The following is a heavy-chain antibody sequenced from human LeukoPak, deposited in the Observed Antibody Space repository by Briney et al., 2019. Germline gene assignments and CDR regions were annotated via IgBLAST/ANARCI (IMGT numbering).Heavy chain of an antibody. CDR1: GSTFSSYA. D-gene: IGHD3-22*01. J-gene: IGHJ4*02. V-gene: IGHV1-69*04. Sequence: ASVKLSCKASGSTFSSYAISWVRQAPGQGLEWMGRIIPIFGIANYAQKFQGRVTITADKSTSTAYMELSSLRSEDTAVYYCARGGDYYDSSGYYPPFDYWGQGTLVTVSS. CDR3: ARGGDYYDSSGYYPPFDY. CDR2: IIPIFGIA.